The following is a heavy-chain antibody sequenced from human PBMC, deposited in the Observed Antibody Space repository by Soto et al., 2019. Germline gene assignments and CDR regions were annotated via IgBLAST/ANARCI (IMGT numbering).Heavy chain of an antibody. V-gene: IGHV6-1*01. Sequence: SQTLSLTCAISGDSVSSNSAAWNWIRQSPSRGLELLGRTYYRSKWYNDYAVSVKSRITINPDTSKNQFSLQLNSVTPEDTAVYYCAREGEVTTPYYYYGMDVWGQGTTVTVSS. CDR2: TYYRSKWYN. D-gene: IGHD4-17*01. CDR1: GDSVSSNSAA. J-gene: IGHJ6*02. CDR3: AREGEVTTPYYYYGMDV.